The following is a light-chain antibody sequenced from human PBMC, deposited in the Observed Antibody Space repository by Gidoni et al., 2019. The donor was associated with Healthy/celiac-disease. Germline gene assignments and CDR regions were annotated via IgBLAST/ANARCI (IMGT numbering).Light chain of an antibody. CDR2: LGS. V-gene: IGKV2-28*01. Sequence: DIVMTQSQLSLPVTPGEPASISCRSSQSLLHSNGYNSLDWYLQKPGQSPQLLIYLGSNRASGVPDRFSGSGSGTDFTLKISRVEAEDVGVYYCMQALQTPRTFGGGTKVEIK. CDR3: MQALQTPRT. CDR1: QSLLHSNGYNS. J-gene: IGKJ4*01.